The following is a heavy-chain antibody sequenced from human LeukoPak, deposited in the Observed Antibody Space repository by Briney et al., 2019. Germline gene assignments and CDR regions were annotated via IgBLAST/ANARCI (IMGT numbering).Heavy chain of an antibody. CDR1: GFTVSSNY. D-gene: IGHD3-22*01. J-gene: IGHJ3*02. Sequence: GGSLRLSCAASGFTVSSNYMSWVLQAPGKGLEWVSIIYSGGSTYYADSVKGRFTISRDNSKNTLYLQMNSLRAEDTAVYYCARDISSGYYDAFDIWGQGTMVTVSS. V-gene: IGHV3-66*01. CDR2: IYSGGST. CDR3: ARDISSGYYDAFDI.